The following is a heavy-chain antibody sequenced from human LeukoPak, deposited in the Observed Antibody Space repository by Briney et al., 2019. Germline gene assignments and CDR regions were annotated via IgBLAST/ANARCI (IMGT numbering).Heavy chain of an antibody. Sequence: PGGSLRLSCAASGFTFSSYGMHWVRQAPGKGLEGVAVIWYDGSNKHYADSVKGRLTISRDNSKNTLYLQMNSLRAEDTAVYYCARDSLPYYDSSGYRLTPFDYWGQGTLVTVSS. CDR2: IWYDGSNK. D-gene: IGHD3-22*01. V-gene: IGHV3-33*01. J-gene: IGHJ4*02. CDR1: GFTFSSYG. CDR3: ARDSLPYYDSSGYRLTPFDY.